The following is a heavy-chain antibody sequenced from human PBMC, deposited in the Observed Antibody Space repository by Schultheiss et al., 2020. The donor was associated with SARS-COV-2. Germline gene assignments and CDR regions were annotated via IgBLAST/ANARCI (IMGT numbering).Heavy chain of an antibody. CDR1: GFTFSSYG. V-gene: IGHV3-33*08. Sequence: GGSLRLSCAASGFTFSSYGMHWVRQAPGKGLEWVAVIWYDGSNKYYADSVKGRFTISRDNSKNTLYLQMNSLRAEDTAVYYCARDPNTYVVVTAPIDYWGQGTLVTVSS. CDR3: ARDPNTYVVVTAPIDY. D-gene: IGHD2-21*02. CDR2: IWYDGSNK. J-gene: IGHJ4*02.